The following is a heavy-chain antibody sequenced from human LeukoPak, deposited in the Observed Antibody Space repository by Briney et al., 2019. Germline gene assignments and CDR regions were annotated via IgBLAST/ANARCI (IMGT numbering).Heavy chain of an antibody. CDR3: ARRGYSYGYGSVLYYYMDV. CDR2: IYSGGST. D-gene: IGHD5-18*01. Sequence: GGSLRLSCAASGFTVSSNYMSWVRQAPAEGLEWVSVIYSGGSTYYADSVKGRFTISRDNSKNTLYLQMNSLRAEDTAVYYCARRGYSYGYGSVLYYYMDVWGKGTTVTVSS. V-gene: IGHV3-53*01. CDR1: GFTVSSNY. J-gene: IGHJ6*03.